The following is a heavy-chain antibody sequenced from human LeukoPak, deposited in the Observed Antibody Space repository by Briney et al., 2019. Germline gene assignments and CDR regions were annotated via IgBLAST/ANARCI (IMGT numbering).Heavy chain of an antibody. D-gene: IGHD5-18*01. Sequence: SETLSLTCSVPGDSISSYYWSWIRQPPGKGLEWIGYIYYSGSTSYNPSLKSRVTMSVDTSKNQFSLKLSFVTAADTAVYYCATIRDTALRYWYFDLWGRGTLVIVSS. CDR3: ATIRDTALRYWYFDL. J-gene: IGHJ2*01. CDR2: IYYSGST. CDR1: GDSISSYY. V-gene: IGHV4-59*03.